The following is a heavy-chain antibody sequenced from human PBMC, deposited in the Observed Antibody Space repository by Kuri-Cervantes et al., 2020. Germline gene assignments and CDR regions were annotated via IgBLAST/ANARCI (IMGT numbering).Heavy chain of an antibody. Sequence: ETLSLTCAASGFTFSSYAMSWVRQAPGKGLEWVSAISGSGGSTYYADSVKGRFTISRDNSKNTLYLQMNSLRAEDTAVYYCAKDRYYYGSGSYYPLFAYWGQGTLVTVSS. CDR3: AKDRYYYGSGSYYPLFAY. J-gene: IGHJ4*02. CDR2: ISGSGGST. D-gene: IGHD3-10*01. V-gene: IGHV3-23*01. CDR1: GFTFSSYA.